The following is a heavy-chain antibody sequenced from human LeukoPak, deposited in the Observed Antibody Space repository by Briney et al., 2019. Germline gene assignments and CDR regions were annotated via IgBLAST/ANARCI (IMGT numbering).Heavy chain of an antibody. D-gene: IGHD3-22*01. CDR3: ARGRYDSSGYYSY. CDR1: GYTFTSYD. CDR2: MNPDSGDT. V-gene: IGHV1-8*03. J-gene: IGHJ4*02. Sequence: ASVKVSCKASGYTFTSYDINWVRQATGQGLEWMGWMNPDSGDTGYAQKFQVIVTVTRDTSISTAYMKLSSLRSDDTAVYYCARGRYDSSGYYSYWGQGTLVTVSS.